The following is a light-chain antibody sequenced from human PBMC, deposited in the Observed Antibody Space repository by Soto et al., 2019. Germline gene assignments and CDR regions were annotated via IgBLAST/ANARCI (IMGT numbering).Light chain of an antibody. CDR2: DAY. CDR1: QDIGNS. Sequence: DIKMTQSPSSLSASVGDRVTISCQASQDIGNSLNWYQQKPGKAPELLIYDAYNLEKGVPSRLSGSGTGTDFTLTISRLQPEDIATYYCQHYNNLPPTFGPGTNVDIK. CDR3: QHYNNLPPT. V-gene: IGKV1-33*01. J-gene: IGKJ3*01.